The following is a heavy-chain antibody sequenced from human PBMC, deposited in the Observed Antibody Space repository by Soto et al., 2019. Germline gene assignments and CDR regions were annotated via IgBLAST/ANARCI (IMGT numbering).Heavy chain of an antibody. Sequence: PSETLSLTCSVSGGSINSGDYYWSWIRQSPGKGLEWIGYIYYSGSTYYNPSLKSRSTISIDTSKNRFFLDVDSVTAADTAVYYCARLYTGYEAFDYWGQGNLVTVSS. V-gene: IGHV4-30-4*01. CDR1: GGSINSGDYY. J-gene: IGHJ4*02. CDR3: ARLYTGYEAFDY. CDR2: IYYSGST. D-gene: IGHD2-2*03.